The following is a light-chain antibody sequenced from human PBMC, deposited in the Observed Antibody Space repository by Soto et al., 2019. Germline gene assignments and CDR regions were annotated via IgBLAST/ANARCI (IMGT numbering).Light chain of an antibody. CDR1: SSDFGGYNY. V-gene: IGLV2-14*01. J-gene: IGLJ1*01. Sequence: QSALTQPASVSGSPGQSITISCTGTSSDFGGYNYVSWYQHHPGKAPKLIIYEVSNRPSGVSNRFSGSKSGNTASLTISGLHAEDEADYYCSSYTGRSTRVFGTGTKLTVL. CDR2: EVS. CDR3: SSYTGRSTRV.